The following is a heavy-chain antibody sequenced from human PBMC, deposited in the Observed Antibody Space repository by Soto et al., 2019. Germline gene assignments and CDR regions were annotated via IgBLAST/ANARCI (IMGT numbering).Heavy chain of an antibody. D-gene: IGHD2-2*01. CDR3: ETYCSSTSCPQDDAFDI. Sequence: GSLRLSCAASGFTFSSYSMNWVRQAPGKGLEWVSSISSSSSYIYYADSVKGRFTISRDNAKNSLYLQMNSLRAEDTAVYYRETYCSSTSCPQDDAFDIWGQATMVIGSS. CDR2: ISSSSSYI. J-gene: IGHJ3*02. V-gene: IGHV3-21*01. CDR1: GFTFSSYS.